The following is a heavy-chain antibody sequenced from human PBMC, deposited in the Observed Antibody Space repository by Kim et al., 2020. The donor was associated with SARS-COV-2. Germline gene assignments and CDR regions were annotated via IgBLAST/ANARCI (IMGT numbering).Heavy chain of an antibody. J-gene: IGHJ4*02. CDR2: IKRDGRER. CDR3: GISGI. Sequence: GGSLRLSCVESGITSSSYWLTWVRQAPGKGLEWVANIKRDGRERYYGDSVKGRFTISRDNAKSSVFLQMNSLRSEDTAVYYCGISGIWGQGTLVTVSS. V-gene: IGHV3-7*01. CDR1: GITSSSYW.